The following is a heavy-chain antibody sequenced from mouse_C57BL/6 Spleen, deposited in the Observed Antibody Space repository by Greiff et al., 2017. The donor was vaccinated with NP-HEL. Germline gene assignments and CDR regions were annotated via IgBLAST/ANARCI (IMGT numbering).Heavy chain of an antibody. V-gene: IGHV1-53*01. CDR2: INPSNGGT. J-gene: IGHJ2*01. CDR3: ARFDGYLYYFDY. D-gene: IGHD2-3*01. Sequence: VQLQQPGTELVKPGASVKLSCKASGYTFTSYWMPWVKQRPGQGLEWIGNINPSNGGTNYNEKFKSKATLTVDKSSSTAYMQLSSLTSEDSAVYYCARFDGYLYYFDYWGQGTTLTVSS. CDR1: GYTFTSYW.